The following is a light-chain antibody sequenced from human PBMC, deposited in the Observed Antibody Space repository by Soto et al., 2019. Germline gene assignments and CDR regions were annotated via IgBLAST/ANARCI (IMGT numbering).Light chain of an antibody. J-gene: IGLJ2*01. CDR3: SAYTGRSTVV. V-gene: IGLV2-14*01. CDR1: MLDVGAYNL. CDR2: EVR. Sequence: QSVLTQPASVSGSAGQSITISCSGTMLDVGAYNLVSWYQQHPGTAPKLIIYEVRNRPSGISSRFSGSRSGNTASLTISGLQPEDEGDYYCSAYTGRSTVVXGGGTK.